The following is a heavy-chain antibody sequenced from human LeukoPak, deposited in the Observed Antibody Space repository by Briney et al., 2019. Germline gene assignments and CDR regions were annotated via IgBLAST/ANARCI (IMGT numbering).Heavy chain of an antibody. CDR2: ISGSGGST. CDR1: GFTFSSYA. J-gene: IGHJ4*02. CDR3: ARAVSAAAFDY. V-gene: IGHV3-23*01. D-gene: IGHD6-13*01. Sequence: GGSLRLSCAASGFTFSSYAMNWVRQAPGKGLECVSGISGSGGSTYYTDSVKGRFTISRDNSKNTLYLQMNSLRAEDTAVYYCARAVSAAAFDYWGQGTLVTVSS.